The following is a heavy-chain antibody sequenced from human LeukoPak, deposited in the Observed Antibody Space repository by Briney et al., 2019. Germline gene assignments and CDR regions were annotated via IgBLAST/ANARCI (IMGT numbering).Heavy chain of an antibody. V-gene: IGHV3-21*01. Sequence: GGSLRLSCPASGFTFSRYSMNWVRQAPGKGLEWVSSISSSSSYIYYADSVKGRFTISRDNAKKSLYLQMNSLRAQDTAVYYCASTTYYYDSSGYTSAWFDPWGQGTLVTVSS. J-gene: IGHJ5*02. CDR2: ISSSSSYI. CDR1: GFTFSRYS. CDR3: ASTTYYYDSSGYTSAWFDP. D-gene: IGHD3-22*01.